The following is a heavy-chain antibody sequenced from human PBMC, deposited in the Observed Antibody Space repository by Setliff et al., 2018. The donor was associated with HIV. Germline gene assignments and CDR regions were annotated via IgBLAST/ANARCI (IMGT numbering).Heavy chain of an antibody. V-gene: IGHV3-15*01. Sequence: PGGSLRLSCTASGFTFTNVLLTWVRQAPGKGLEWVGRIKRRTDGGTTDYAAPVKGRFTISREDSKNSLYLQMNSLKTEDTAGYHCASDREESQWFGDLKYMDVWGKGTTVTVSS. CDR1: GFTFTNVL. J-gene: IGHJ6*03. CDR3: ASDREESQWFGDLKYMDV. D-gene: IGHD3-10*01. CDR2: IKRRTDGGTT.